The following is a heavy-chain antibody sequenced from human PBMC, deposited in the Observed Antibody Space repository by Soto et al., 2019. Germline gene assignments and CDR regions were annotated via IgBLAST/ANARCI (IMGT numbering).Heavy chain of an antibody. D-gene: IGHD1-26*01. J-gene: IGHJ5*02. CDR2: ISYDGSNK. CDR3: ARDPMWERLNPPFDP. Sequence: LRLSCAASGFAFSSYGMHWVRQAPGKGLEWVAVISYDGSNKYYADSVKGRFTISRDNSKNTLYLQMNSLRAEDTAVYYCARDPMWERLNPPFDPWGQGTLVTVSS. V-gene: IGHV3-30*19. CDR1: GFAFSSYG.